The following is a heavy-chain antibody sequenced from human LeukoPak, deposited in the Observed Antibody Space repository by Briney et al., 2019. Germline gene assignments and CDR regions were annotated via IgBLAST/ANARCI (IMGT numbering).Heavy chain of an antibody. CDR1: GGSISSSSYY. V-gene: IGHV4-39*07. Sequence: SETLSLTCTVSGGSISSSSYYWGWIRQPPGKGLEWIGSIYYSGSTYYNPSLKSRVTISVDTSKNLFSLNLTSVTAADTAVYYCARLYFLSSYYYFDYWGQGTLVTVSS. CDR2: IYYSGST. D-gene: IGHD3-3*01. J-gene: IGHJ4*02. CDR3: ARLYFLSSYYYFDY.